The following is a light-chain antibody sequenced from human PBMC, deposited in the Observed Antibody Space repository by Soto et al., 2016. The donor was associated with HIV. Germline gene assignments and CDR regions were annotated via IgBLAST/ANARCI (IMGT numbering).Light chain of an antibody. J-gene: IGLJ2*01. CDR2: GKN. Sequence: SSELTQDPAVSVALGQTVRITCQGDSLRSYYASWYQQKPGQAPVLVIYGKNNRPSGTPDRFSGSSSGNTASLTITGAQAEDEADYYCNSRDSSGNHLIGGGTKLTVL. CDR1: SLRSYY. V-gene: IGLV3-19*01. CDR3: NSRDSSGNHL.